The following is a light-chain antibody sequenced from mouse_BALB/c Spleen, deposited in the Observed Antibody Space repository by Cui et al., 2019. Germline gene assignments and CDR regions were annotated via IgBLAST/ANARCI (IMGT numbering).Light chain of an antibody. CDR1: KSILHSNGNTY. CDR3: MQHLEYPYT. CDR2: RMS. J-gene: IGKJ2*01. Sequence: DIVMTQDAPSVPVTPGDSVSISCRSSKSILHSNGNTYLYWFLQRAGQSAQHLIYRMSNLASGVADRFSGSGSGTAFTLRISRVEAEDVGVYYCMQHLEYPYTFGGGTKLEIK. V-gene: IGKV2-137*01.